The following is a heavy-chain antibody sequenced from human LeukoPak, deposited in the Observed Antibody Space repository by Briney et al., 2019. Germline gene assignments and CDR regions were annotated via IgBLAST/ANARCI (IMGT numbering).Heavy chain of an antibody. Sequence: PGGSLRLSCAVSGFTNRTNYMSWVRQAPGKGLEWVSVIYSDGRTYYADSVKGRFTISRDNSKNMLYLQMNSLRAEDTAVYYCARADLGATASFDYWGQGTLVTVSS. CDR2: IYSDGRT. CDR1: GFTNRTNY. CDR3: ARADLGATASFDY. D-gene: IGHD1-26*01. J-gene: IGHJ4*02. V-gene: IGHV3-66*01.